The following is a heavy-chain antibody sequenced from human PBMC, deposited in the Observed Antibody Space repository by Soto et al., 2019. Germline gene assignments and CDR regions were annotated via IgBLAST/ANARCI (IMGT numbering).Heavy chain of an antibody. CDR2: IYHSGST. V-gene: IGHV4-4*02. CDR1: GGSISSSNW. Sequence: KPSETLSLTCAVSGGSISSSNWWSWVRQPPGKGLEWIGEIYHSGSTNYNPSLKSRVTISVDKSKNQFSLKLSSVTAADTAVYYCAGNSGWSGYWFDPWGQGTLVTVSS. J-gene: IGHJ5*02. CDR3: AGNSGWSGYWFDP. D-gene: IGHD6-19*01.